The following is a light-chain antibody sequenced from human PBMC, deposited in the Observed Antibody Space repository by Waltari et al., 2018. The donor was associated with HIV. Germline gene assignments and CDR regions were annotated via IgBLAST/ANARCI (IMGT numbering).Light chain of an antibody. J-gene: IGKJ4*01. CDR3: QQLKSYPLT. CDR2: AAS. V-gene: IGKV1-9*01. CDR1: QDIDTY. Sequence: DIQLTQSPALLSASVGDRVTISCRASQDIDTYLAWYHQKPGKAPILLSYAASTLQAGVSSRFSGSGSGTEFALTISCLQPDDFATYYCQQLKSYPLTFGGGTTVDI.